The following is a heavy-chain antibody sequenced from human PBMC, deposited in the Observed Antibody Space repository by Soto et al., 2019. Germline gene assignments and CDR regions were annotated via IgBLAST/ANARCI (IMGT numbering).Heavy chain of an antibody. Sequence: KQSQTLSLTCAISGDSVSSNSAAWNWIRQSPSRGLEWLGRTYYRSKWYNDYAVSVKSRITINPDTSKNQFSLQLNSVAPEDTAVYYCARGPEVGATTAFDIWGQGTMVTVSS. D-gene: IGHD1-26*01. CDR2: TYYRSKWYN. J-gene: IGHJ3*02. CDR1: GDSVSSNSAA. CDR3: ARGPEVGATTAFDI. V-gene: IGHV6-1*01.